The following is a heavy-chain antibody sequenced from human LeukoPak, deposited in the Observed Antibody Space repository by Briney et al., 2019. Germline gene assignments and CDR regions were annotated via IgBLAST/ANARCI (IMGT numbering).Heavy chain of an antibody. CDR1: GFTFSSYE. CDR2: ISSSGNTI. Sequence: GGSLRLSCAASGFTFSSYEMNWVRQAPGKGLEWVSYISSSGNTIYYADSVKGRFTISRDKAKNSLYLQMNSLRAEDTAVYYCARSDLQLEMGFEYWGQGTLVTVSS. D-gene: IGHD1-1*01. CDR3: ARSDLQLEMGFEY. V-gene: IGHV3-48*03. J-gene: IGHJ4*02.